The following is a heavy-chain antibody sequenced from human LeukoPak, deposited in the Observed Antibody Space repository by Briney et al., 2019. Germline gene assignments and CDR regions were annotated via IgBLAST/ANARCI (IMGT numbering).Heavy chain of an antibody. Sequence: GESLKISCKGSGYSFSSYWIGWVRQMPGKGREWMGIIYPGDSDTRYSPSFQGQVTISADKSISTAYLQWSSLKASDTAMYYCARRGIAAAGIGLNYFDYWGQGTLVTVSS. D-gene: IGHD6-13*01. V-gene: IGHV5-51*01. J-gene: IGHJ4*02. CDR3: ARRGIAAAGIGLNYFDY. CDR1: GYSFSSYW. CDR2: IYPGDSDT.